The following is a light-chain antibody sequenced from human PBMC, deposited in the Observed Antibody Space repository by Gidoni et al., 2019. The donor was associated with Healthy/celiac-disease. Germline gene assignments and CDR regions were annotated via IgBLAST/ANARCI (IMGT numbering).Light chain of an antibody. CDR2: GAS. Sequence: EIVMTQSPATLSVSPGDRATLSCRASQRVSSNLAWYQQKPGQAPRLLIYGASTRATGIPARFSGSGSGTEFTLTISSLQSEEFAVYYCQQYNELAPITFGGGTKVEIK. V-gene: IGKV3-15*01. CDR1: QRVSSN. CDR3: QQYNELAPIT. J-gene: IGKJ4*01.